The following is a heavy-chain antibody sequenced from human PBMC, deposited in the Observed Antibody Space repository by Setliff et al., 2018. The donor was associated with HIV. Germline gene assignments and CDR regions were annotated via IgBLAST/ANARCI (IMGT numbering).Heavy chain of an antibody. J-gene: IGHJ4*02. Sequence: SETLSLTCVVSDDSFSNYDWPWIRQSPGKALEWIGYISSSGTTTYNPSLRSRVTISIETSNTRFSLWLRSATAADTATYFCARLGRAIDDGGSSLRLDFWGQGMLVTVSS. CDR1: DDSFSNYD. V-gene: IGHV4-4*09. CDR3: ARLGRAIDDGGSSLRLDF. CDR2: ISSSGTT. D-gene: IGHD2-21*01.